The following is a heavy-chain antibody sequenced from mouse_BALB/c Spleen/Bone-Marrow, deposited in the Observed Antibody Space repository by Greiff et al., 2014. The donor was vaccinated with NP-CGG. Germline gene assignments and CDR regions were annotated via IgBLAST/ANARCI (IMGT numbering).Heavy chain of an antibody. J-gene: IGHJ2*01. D-gene: IGHD4-1*01. CDR2: IYPGDGDT. CDR1: GYAFSSYW. Sequence: VQLQQSGAELVRPGSSVKISCKASGYAFSSYWMNWVKQRPGQGLEWIGQIYPGDGDTNYNGNFKDKATLTTDKSSTTAYMQLSSLTSEDSAVYFCARGGRLTGYYFEYWGQGTTLTVSS. CDR3: ARGGRLTGYYFEY. V-gene: IGHV1-80*01.